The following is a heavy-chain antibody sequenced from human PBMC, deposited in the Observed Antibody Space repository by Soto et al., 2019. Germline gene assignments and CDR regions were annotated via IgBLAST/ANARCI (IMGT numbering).Heavy chain of an antibody. J-gene: IGHJ6*03. Sequence: QVQLVQSGAEVKKPGASVKVSCKASGYTFTSYGISWVRQAPGQGLEWMGWISAYNGNTNYAQKLQGRVTMTTDTSTSTAYMELRSLRSDDTAVYYCARRNQDFWSGYYYYMDVWGKGTTVTVSS. CDR3: ARRNQDFWSGYYYYMDV. CDR2: ISAYNGNT. D-gene: IGHD3-3*01. V-gene: IGHV1-18*01. CDR1: GYTFTSYG.